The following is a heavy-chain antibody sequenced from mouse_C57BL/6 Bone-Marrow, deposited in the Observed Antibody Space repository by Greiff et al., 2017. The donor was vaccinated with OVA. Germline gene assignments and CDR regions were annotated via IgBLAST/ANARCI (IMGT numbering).Heavy chain of an antibody. CDR3: ARDGYYVYYAMDY. J-gene: IGHJ4*01. CDR1: GYTFTSYW. V-gene: IGHV1-69*01. CDR2: IDPSDSYT. Sequence: VQLQQPGAELVMPGASVKLSCKASGYTFTSYWMHWVKQRPGQGLEWIGEIDPSDSYTNYNQKFKGKSTLTVDKSSSTAYMQLSSLTSEDSAVYYCARDGYYVYYAMDYYCQGTAVTVSS. D-gene: IGHD2-3*01.